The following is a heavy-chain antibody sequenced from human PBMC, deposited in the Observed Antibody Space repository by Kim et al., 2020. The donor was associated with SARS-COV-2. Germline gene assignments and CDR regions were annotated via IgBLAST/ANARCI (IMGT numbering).Heavy chain of an antibody. J-gene: IGHJ6*02. Sequence: GGSLRLSCAASGFTFSSYWMQWVRQAPGKGLVWVSVIKSDGSSTNYADSVKGRFTISRDNAKNTLYLQMNSLRAEDTAVYYCARESHHAMVVWGQGTTVTVSS. CDR3: ARESHHAMVV. V-gene: IGHV3-74*01. CDR2: IKSDGSST. CDR1: GFTFSSYW.